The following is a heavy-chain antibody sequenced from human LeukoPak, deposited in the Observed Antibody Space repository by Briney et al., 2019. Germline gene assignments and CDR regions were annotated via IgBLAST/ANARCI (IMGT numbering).Heavy chain of an antibody. D-gene: IGHD5-18*01. CDR2: ISSSGSTI. CDR3: ASGDTAMVSFDPGYDY. Sequence: GGSLRLSCAASGLTFSSYEMNWVRQAPGKGLEWGSYISSSGSTIYYADSVKGRFTISRDNAKNSLYLQMTSLRAEDTAVYYCASGDTAMVSFDPGYDYWGQGTLVTVSS. CDR1: GLTFSSYE. J-gene: IGHJ4*02. V-gene: IGHV3-48*03.